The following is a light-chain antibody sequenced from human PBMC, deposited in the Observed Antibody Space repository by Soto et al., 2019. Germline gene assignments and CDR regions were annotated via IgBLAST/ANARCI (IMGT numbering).Light chain of an antibody. V-gene: IGLV2-8*01. CDR3: ASYGGYYVV. J-gene: IGLJ2*01. CDR1: SSDVGGYDY. Sequence: QSALTQPPSASGSPGQSVAISCTGTSSDVGGYDYVSWFQQNPGKAPKLMIYDVTKRPSGVPDRFSGSKSSNTASLTVSGLQAEDEAYYYCASYGGYYVVFGGGTKLTVL. CDR2: DVT.